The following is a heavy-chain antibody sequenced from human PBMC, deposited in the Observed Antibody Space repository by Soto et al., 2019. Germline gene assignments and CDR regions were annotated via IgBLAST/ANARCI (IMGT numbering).Heavy chain of an antibody. CDR3: ARVLVATPTNYFDY. J-gene: IGHJ4*02. V-gene: IGHV3-7*02. D-gene: IGHD5-12*01. CDR2: ISPDGSQK. Sequence: GGSLRLSCVASGFTFSSYWRNWVRQAPGKGLEWVANISPDGSQKYYVDSVKGRFTISRDNAKNSLYLQMNSLRAEDTAVYYCARVLVATPTNYFDYWGQGTLVTVSS. CDR1: GFTFSSYW.